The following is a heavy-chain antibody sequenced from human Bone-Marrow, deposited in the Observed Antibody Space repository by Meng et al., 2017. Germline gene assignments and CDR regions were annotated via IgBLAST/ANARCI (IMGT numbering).Heavy chain of an antibody. V-gene: IGHV3-48*03. Sequence: GESLKISCAASGFTFSSYEMNWVRQAPGKRLEWVSYISSSGSTIYYADSVKGRFTISRDNAKNSLYLQMNSLRAEDTAVYYCARDASFVASYYDSSGYYPNWFDPWGQGTLVTVSS. CDR3: ARDASFVASYYDSSGYYPNWFDP. J-gene: IGHJ5*02. CDR2: ISSSGSTI. D-gene: IGHD3-22*01. CDR1: GFTFSSYE.